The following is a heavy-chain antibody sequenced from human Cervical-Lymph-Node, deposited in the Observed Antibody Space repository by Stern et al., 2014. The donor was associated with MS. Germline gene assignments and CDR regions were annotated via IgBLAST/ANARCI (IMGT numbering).Heavy chain of an antibody. J-gene: IGHJ4*02. CDR2: IIPILGIA. CDR1: GGTFSSYT. Sequence: VQLVQSGAEVKKPGSSVKVSCKASGGTFSSYTISWVRQAPGQGLEWMGRIIPILGIANYAQKFQDRVTITADKSTSTAYMELSSLRSEDTAVYYCARGSTVTTLDYWGQGTLVTVSS. CDR3: ARGSTVTTLDY. V-gene: IGHV1-69*09. D-gene: IGHD4-17*01.